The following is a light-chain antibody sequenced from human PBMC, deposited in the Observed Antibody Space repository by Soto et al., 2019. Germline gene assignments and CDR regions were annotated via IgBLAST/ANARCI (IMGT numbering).Light chain of an antibody. CDR3: QQYDTSPSVYT. CDR1: QSVDSTY. Sequence: EIVLTQSPGTLSLSPGERATLSCRARQSVDSTYLAWYQQKPGQAPRLLIYATSSRAAGVPDRFTGSGSGTDFTLTITRVEPEDFAVYYCQQYDTSPSVYTFGQGTKLDIK. J-gene: IGKJ2*01. CDR2: ATS. V-gene: IGKV3-20*01.